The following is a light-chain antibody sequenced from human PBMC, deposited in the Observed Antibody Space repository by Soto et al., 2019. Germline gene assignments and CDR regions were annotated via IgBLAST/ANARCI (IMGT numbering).Light chain of an antibody. J-gene: IGKJ2*01. CDR3: QQRANWPPRDT. V-gene: IGKV3-11*01. Sequence: EIVLTQSPATLSLSPGERATLSCRASQSVSSYLAWYQQKPGQAPRLLLSAASTRATGVPARFSGSGTGTDFTLTITGLQPEDVAVYYCQQRANWPPRDTFGQGTKLEIK. CDR2: AAS. CDR1: QSVSSY.